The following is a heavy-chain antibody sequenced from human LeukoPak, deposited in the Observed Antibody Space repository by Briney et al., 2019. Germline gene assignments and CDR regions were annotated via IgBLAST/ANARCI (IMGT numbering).Heavy chain of an antibody. D-gene: IGHD5-24*01. V-gene: IGHV3-7*01. J-gene: IGHJ4*02. Sequence: PGGSLRLSCAASGFTFSNYWMNWVRQAPGKGLQWVANIKEDGSEKYYVDSVKGRFTISRDNAKNSLYLQMNSLRAEDTAVYYCARDERDELRSVSPLEYWGQGTLVTVSS. CDR3: ARDERDELRSVSPLEY. CDR1: GFTFSNYW. CDR2: IKEDGSEK.